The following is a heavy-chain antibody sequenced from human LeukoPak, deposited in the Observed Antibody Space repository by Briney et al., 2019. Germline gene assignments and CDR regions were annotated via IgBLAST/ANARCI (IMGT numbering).Heavy chain of an antibody. V-gene: IGHV1-2*02. CDR1: GYTFNAYY. Sequence: ASVTVSCKASGYTFNAYYIHWVRQAPGQGLEWMGWIKPNSGGTNYAQKFQGRVTMTSNTSNNTAYMELSSLRFNDTAVYYCARDRRVVVVAATHGLDYWGQGTLVTVSS. CDR3: ARDRRVVVVAATHGLDY. J-gene: IGHJ4*02. CDR2: IKPNSGGT. D-gene: IGHD2-15*01.